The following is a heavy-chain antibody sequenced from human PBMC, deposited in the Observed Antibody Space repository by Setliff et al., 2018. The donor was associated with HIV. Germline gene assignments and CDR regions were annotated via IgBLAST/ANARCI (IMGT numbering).Heavy chain of an antibody. CDR2: ISGGGKSI. D-gene: IGHD3-22*01. J-gene: IGHJ6*03. V-gene: IGHV3-21*06. Sequence: GGSLRLSCAASGFTFSSYTMHWVRQAPGKGLEWVASISGGGKSIYYADSVKGRFTISRDNAENSLFLQMNSLRAEDTAVYYCARVQYFNSGGYWATIRHYYYMDVWGKGTTVTVSS. CDR1: GFTFSSYT. CDR3: ARVQYFNSGGYWATIRHYYYMDV.